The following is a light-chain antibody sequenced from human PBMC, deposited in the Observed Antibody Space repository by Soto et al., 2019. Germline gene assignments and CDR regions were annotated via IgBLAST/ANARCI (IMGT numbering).Light chain of an antibody. Sequence: EIVMTQSPATLSVSPGERATLSCRASQRVSNNLAWYQQKPGQAPRLLIYGASTRATGIPARFSGSGSGTEFTLTISRLQSEDFAVYYCQQYNNGPPWTFGQGTKVEIK. J-gene: IGKJ1*01. V-gene: IGKV3-15*01. CDR1: QRVSNN. CDR2: GAS. CDR3: QQYNNGPPWT.